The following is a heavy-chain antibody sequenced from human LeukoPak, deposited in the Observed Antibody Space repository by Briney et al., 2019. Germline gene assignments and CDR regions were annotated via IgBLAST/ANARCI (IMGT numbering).Heavy chain of an antibody. CDR3: AVGGRRFDP. J-gene: IGHJ5*02. Sequence: PSETLSLTCAVYGGSFSGYYWSWIRQPPGKGLGWIGEINHSGSTNYNPSLKSRVTISVDTSKNQFSLKLSSVTAADTAVYYCAVGGRRFDPWGQGTLVTVSS. CDR1: GGSFSGYY. V-gene: IGHV4-34*01. D-gene: IGHD2-15*01. CDR2: INHSGST.